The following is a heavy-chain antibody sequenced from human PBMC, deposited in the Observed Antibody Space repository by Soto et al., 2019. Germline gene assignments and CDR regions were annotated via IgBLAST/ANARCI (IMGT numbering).Heavy chain of an antibody. CDR1: GGSISRSNYY. Sequence: PSETLSLTCTVSGGSISRSNYYWGWIRQPPGKGLEWIGSIYYSGSTYYNPSLKSRVTISVDTSKNQFSLKLSSVTAADTAVYYCASHEGVAGTHFSFAYWGQGTLVTVSS. CDR2: IYYSGST. CDR3: ASHEGVAGTHFSFAY. J-gene: IGHJ4*02. V-gene: IGHV4-39*01. D-gene: IGHD6-19*01.